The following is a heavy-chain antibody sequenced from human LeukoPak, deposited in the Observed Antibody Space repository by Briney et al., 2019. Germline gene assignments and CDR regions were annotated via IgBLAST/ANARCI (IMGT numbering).Heavy chain of an antibody. D-gene: IGHD1-1*01. CDR2: ISNSGYNT. V-gene: IGHV3-23*01. Sequence: SGGSLRLSCAASGFSVSSCAMSWVRQAPGKGLEWVSSISNSGYNTWYADSVKGRFTISRDSSQNTLYLQMSGLRAEDTALYYCARHDGSSFIYYVDHWGQGALVTVSS. J-gene: IGHJ4*02. CDR3: ARHDGSSFIYYVDH. CDR1: GFSVSSCA.